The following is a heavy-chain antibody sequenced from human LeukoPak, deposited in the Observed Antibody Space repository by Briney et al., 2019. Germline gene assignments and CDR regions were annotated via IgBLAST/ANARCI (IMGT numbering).Heavy chain of an antibody. Sequence: ASVKVSCKASGYTFTGYYMHWVRQAPGQGLEWMGWINPNSGGTNYAQKSQSRGTMTRATSISTAYMEQRRVRADDRAVYYCARETRQYCGGDCYSSYWGQGTLVTVSS. CDR2: INPNSGGT. CDR3: ARETRQYCGGDCYSSY. V-gene: IGHV1-2*02. D-gene: IGHD2-21*02. CDR1: GYTFTGYY. J-gene: IGHJ4*02.